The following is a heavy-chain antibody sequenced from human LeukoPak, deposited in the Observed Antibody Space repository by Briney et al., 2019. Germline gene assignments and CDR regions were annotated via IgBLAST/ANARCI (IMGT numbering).Heavy chain of an antibody. CDR3: Y. J-gene: IGHJ4*02. CDR2: IYSSGTT. Sequence: GGSLRLSCVVSGFTFSRDYMSWVRQAPGKGLEWVAVIYSSGTTYYADSVKGRFSISRDNSKNTASLQMNSLRVDDTAVYFDYWGQGTLVTVSS. V-gene: IGHV3-66*01. CDR1: GFTFSRDY.